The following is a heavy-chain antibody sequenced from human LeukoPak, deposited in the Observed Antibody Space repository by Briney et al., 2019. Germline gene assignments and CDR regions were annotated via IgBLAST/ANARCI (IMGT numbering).Heavy chain of an antibody. V-gene: IGHV1-3*03. CDR1: GYTFTSYA. CDR3: ARGQAAAAGPFDY. CDR2: INTGNGNT. D-gene: IGHD6-13*01. Sequence: GASVKVSCKASGYTFTSYAMHWVRQAPGQRLEWMGWINTGNGNTKYSQEFQGRVTITRDTSASTAYMELSSLRSDDMAVYYCARGQAAAAGPFDYWGQGTLVTVSS. J-gene: IGHJ4*02.